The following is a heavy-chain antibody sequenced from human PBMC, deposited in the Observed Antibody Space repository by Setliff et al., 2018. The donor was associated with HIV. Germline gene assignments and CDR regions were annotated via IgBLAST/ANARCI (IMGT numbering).Heavy chain of an antibody. CDR2: MHTSGNT. J-gene: IGHJ6*02. Sequence: SETLSLTCTSSGDSISGYYWSWIRQPAGKGLEWIGRMHTSGNTNYNPSLKSRVTISVDTSKNQFSLRLSSVTAADTAVYYCAREEKLSAVAGTRYYYYAMDVWGQGTTVTVSS. CDR1: GDSISGYY. V-gene: IGHV4-4*07. CDR3: AREEKLSAVAGTRYYYYAMDV. D-gene: IGHD6-19*01.